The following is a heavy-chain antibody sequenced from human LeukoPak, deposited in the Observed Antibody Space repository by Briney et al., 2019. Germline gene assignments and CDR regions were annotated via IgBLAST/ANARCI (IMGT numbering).Heavy chain of an antibody. V-gene: IGHV4-31*03. Sequence: SETLSLTCTVSGGSISSGGYYWSWIRQHPGKGLEWIGYIYYSGSTYYNPSLKSRVTISVDTSKNQFSLKLSSVTAADTAVYYCARGSNIAMARFDYWGQGTLVTVSS. J-gene: IGHJ4*02. CDR3: ARGSNIAMARFDY. CDR2: IYYSGST. D-gene: IGHD5-18*01. CDR1: GGSISSGGYY.